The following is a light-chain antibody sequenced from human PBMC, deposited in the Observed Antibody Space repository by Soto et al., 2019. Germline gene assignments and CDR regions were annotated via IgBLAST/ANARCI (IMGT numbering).Light chain of an antibody. Sequence: DIQMTQSPSSLSASIGDRVTITCRASQSISSYLNWYHQRPGKAPKLLIYAASSLQRGVPSRFSGSASGTDFTLTISSLQPEDFATYYCQQSYSTSITFGQGTRLEIK. CDR3: QQSYSTSIT. CDR2: AAS. CDR1: QSISSY. J-gene: IGKJ5*01. V-gene: IGKV1-39*01.